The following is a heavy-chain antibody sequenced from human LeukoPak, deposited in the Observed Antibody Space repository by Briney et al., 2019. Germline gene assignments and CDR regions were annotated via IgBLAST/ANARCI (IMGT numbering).Heavy chain of an antibody. Sequence: GRSLKLSCAASGFTFSSYGMHWVRQAPGKGLEWVAVISYDGSNKYYADSVKGRFTISRDNSKNTLYLQMNSLRAEDTAVYYCAKELRGYSYGLRNNWFDPWGQGTLVTVSS. CDR2: ISYDGSNK. CDR3: AKELRGYSYGLRNNWFDP. CDR1: GFTFSSYG. D-gene: IGHD5-18*01. J-gene: IGHJ5*02. V-gene: IGHV3-30*18.